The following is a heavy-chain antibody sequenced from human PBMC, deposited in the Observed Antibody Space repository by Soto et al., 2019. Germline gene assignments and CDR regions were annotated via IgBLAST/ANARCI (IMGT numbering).Heavy chain of an antibody. CDR1: GGSISSSSYY. D-gene: IGHD3-9*01. J-gene: IGHJ5*02. Sequence: SETLSLTCTVSGGSISSSSYYWGWIRQPPGKGLEWIGSIYYSGSTYYNPSLKSRVTISVDTSKNQFSLRLSSVTAADTAVYYCARHVNYDILTGYYTPHWFDPWGQGTLVTVSS. CDR2: IYYSGST. V-gene: IGHV4-39*01. CDR3: ARHVNYDILTGYYTPHWFDP.